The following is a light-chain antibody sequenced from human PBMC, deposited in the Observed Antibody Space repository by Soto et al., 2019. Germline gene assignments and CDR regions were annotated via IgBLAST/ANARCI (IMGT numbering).Light chain of an antibody. V-gene: IGKV1-39*01. CDR2: AAS. CDR1: QSVSRS. CDR3: QQNAINPPWT. J-gene: IGKJ1*01. Sequence: QLTQSPSSLSASVGDRVIITCRPSQSVSRSLNWYQQKAGQAPKLLIYAASTLHSGVPSRFSGSGSGTEFTLTISSLQPEDFATYYCQQNAINPPWTLVQGTKVDIK.